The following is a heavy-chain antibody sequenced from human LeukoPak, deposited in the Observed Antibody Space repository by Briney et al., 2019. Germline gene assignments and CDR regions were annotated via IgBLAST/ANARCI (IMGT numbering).Heavy chain of an antibody. CDR1: GFTFSSYA. D-gene: IGHD5-18*01. Sequence: GGPLRLSCAASGFTFSSYAMSWVRQAPGKGLEWVSAISGSGGSTYYADSVKGRFTISRDNSKNTLYLQMNSLRAEDTAVYYCAKGRGRGYSYGSLWGQGTLVTVSS. J-gene: IGHJ4*02. CDR2: ISGSGGST. V-gene: IGHV3-23*01. CDR3: AKGRGRGYSYGSL.